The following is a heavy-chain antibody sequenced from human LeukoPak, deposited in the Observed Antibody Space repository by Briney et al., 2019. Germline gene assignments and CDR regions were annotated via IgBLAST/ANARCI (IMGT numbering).Heavy chain of an antibody. CDR1: GFTFDDYG. V-gene: IGHV3-20*04. J-gene: IGHJ4*02. Sequence: GGSLRLSCAASGFTFDDYGMSWVRQAPGKGLEWVSGINWNGRRTGYADSVKGRFTISRDNAKNSLYLQMNSLRAEDTALYYCARAMARLATIPFDYWGQGTLVTVSS. D-gene: IGHD5-24*01. CDR3: ARAMARLATIPFDY. CDR2: INWNGRRT.